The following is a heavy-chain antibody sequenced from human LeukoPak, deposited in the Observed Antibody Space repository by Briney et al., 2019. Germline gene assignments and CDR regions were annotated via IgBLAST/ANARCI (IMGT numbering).Heavy chain of an antibody. V-gene: IGHV1-24*01. CDR2: FDPEDGET. CDR3: ATSLVVPPYNWFDP. J-gene: IGHJ5*02. CDR1: GYTLTELS. Sequence: GASVKVSCKVSGYTLTELSMHWVRQAPGKGLEWMGGFDPEDGETIYAQKFQGRVTMTEDTSTDTAYMELSSLRSEDTAVYYCATSLVVPPYNWFDPWGHGTLVTVSS. D-gene: IGHD2-2*01.